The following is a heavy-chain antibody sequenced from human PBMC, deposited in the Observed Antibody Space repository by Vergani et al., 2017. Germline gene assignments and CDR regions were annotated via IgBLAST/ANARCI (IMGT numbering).Heavy chain of an antibody. V-gene: IGHV5-51*01. Sequence: EVELVQSGPEMRKPGESLKISCKGSEYSFGNYWIGWVRQMPGKGLEWMGIIYPADSATRYSPSFQGQVTISADKSISTAFLQWDSLQASDTALYYCARHTTYTDSWGQGTMVTVSS. J-gene: IGHJ4*02. CDR2: IYPADSAT. CDR3: ARHTTYTDS. CDR1: EYSFGNYW. D-gene: IGHD1-1*01.